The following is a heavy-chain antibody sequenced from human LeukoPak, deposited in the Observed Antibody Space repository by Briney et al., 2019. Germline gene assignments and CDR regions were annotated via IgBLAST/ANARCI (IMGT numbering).Heavy chain of an antibody. J-gene: IGHJ3*02. CDR1: GFTFTNYN. V-gene: IGHV1-46*01. CDR3: ARVRDGYNEAYDI. CDR2: INPSGGST. D-gene: IGHD5-24*01. Sequence: GASVKVSCTATGFTFTNYNMHWVRQAPGQGLEWMGIINPSGGSTNYAQNFQARVTMTRDTSTSTVYMELSSLRSEDTAVYYCARVRDGYNEAYDIWGQGTMVTVPS.